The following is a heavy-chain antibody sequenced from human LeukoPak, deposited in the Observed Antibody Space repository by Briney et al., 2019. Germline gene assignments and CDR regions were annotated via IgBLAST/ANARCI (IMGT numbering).Heavy chain of an antibody. CDR3: AKATGYNWNYKIDY. CDR1: GFTLSSYG. CDR2: ISYDGSNK. V-gene: IGHV3-30*18. D-gene: IGHD1-7*01. Sequence: GRSLRLSCAASGFTLSSYGMHWVRQAPGKGLEGVADISYDGSNKYYADSVKGRFTISRDNSKNTLYLQMNSLRAEDTAVYYCAKATGYNWNYKIDYWGQGTLVTVSS. J-gene: IGHJ4*02.